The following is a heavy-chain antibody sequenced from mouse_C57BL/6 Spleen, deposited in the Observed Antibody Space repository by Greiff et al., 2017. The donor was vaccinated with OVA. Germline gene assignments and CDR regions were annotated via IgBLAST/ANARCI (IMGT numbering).Heavy chain of an antibody. CDR1: GYAFSSSW. Sequence: QVQLQQSGPELVKPGASVKISCKASGYAFSSSWMNWVKQRPGKGLEWIGRIYPGDGDTNYNGKFKGKATLTADKSSRPAYMQLSSLTSEDSAVNFCARGRIPGPLFDYWGQGTTLTVSS. V-gene: IGHV1-82*01. CDR2: IYPGDGDT. CDR3: ARGRIPGPLFDY. J-gene: IGHJ2*01.